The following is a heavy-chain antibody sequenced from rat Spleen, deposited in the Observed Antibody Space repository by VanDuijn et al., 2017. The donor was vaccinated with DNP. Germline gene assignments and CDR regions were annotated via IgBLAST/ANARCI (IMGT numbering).Heavy chain of an antibody. J-gene: IGHJ2*01. Sequence: EVQLVESGGDLVQPGRSLKLSCVASGFPFNNYWMTWIRQVPGKGLEWVASIGTSGGSPYYVDSVKGRFTISRDNAKSTLYLQMDSLRSEDTATYYCTTDFERGYWGQGVMVTVSS. CDR3: TTDFERGY. CDR1: GFPFNNYW. D-gene: IGHD1-11*01. V-gene: IGHV5-31*01. CDR2: IGTSGGSP.